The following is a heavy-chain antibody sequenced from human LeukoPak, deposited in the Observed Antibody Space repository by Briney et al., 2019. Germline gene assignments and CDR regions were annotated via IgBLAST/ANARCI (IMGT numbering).Heavy chain of an antibody. CDR2: INTDGSST. Sequence: GGSLRLSCAASGFTFSSYWMRWVRQAPGKGLVWVSRINTDGSSTSYADSVKGRFTISRDNARNTLYLQMNSLRAEDTAVYYCARGGYGDDDLFEYWGQGTLVTVSS. D-gene: IGHD4-17*01. V-gene: IGHV3-74*01. J-gene: IGHJ4*02. CDR3: ARGGYGDDDLFEY. CDR1: GFTFSSYW.